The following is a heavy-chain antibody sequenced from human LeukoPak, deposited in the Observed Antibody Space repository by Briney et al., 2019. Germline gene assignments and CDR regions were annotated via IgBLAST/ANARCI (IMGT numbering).Heavy chain of an antibody. Sequence: GGSLRLSCAGSGFSVSNYYMSWVRQAPGKGLEWVSLIRDSGETFYADSVKGRFTISRDNSKNTMYLQMNRLRVEDTAVYFCARDRAVTQDWVEFDPWGQGTLVTVSS. D-gene: IGHD4-17*01. CDR2: IRDSGET. V-gene: IGHV3-66*03. J-gene: IGHJ5*02. CDR1: GFSVSNYY. CDR3: ARDRAVTQDWVEFDP.